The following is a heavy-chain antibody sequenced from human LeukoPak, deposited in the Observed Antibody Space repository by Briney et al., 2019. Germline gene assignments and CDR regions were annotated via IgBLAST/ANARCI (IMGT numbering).Heavy chain of an antibody. V-gene: IGHV3-7*01. D-gene: IGHD3-16*02. CDR3: ARVICDYVWGSYRCHFDY. CDR2: IKEDGSNL. J-gene: IGHJ4*02. Sequence: PGGSLRLSCAASGFTFSSYWMGWVRQAPGKGVEWVANIKEDGSNLYYLDSVKGRFTISRDNAKNSLHLQMNSLRAEDTAVYFCARVICDYVWGSYRCHFDYWGQGTLVSVSS. CDR1: GFTFSSYW.